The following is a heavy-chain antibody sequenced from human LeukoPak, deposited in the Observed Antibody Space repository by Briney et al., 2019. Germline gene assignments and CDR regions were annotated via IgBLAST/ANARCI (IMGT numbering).Heavy chain of an antibody. V-gene: IGHV3-30*02. CDR1: GFTFSSYG. J-gene: IGHJ6*03. Sequence: GGSLRLSCAASGFTFSSYGMHWVRQAPGKGLEWVAFIRYDGSNKYYADSVKGRFTISRDNSKNTLYLQMNSLRAEDTAVYYCAKDGGGYYPYYYYYMDVWGKGTTVTISS. CDR2: IRYDGSNK. D-gene: IGHD3-22*01. CDR3: AKDGGGYYPYYYYYMDV.